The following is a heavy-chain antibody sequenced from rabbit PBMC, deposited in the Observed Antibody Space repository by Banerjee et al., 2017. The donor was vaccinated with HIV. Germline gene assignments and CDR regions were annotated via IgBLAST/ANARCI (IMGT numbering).Heavy chain of an antibody. CDR1: GFDLSSYYY. Sequence: QSLEESGGGLVKPEGSLTLTCKASGFDLSSYYYMCWVRQAPGKGLELITCIVASSSSAYSASWAKGRFTISKTSSPTVTLQMTSLTAADTGTYFCVKKWDLWGPGTLVTVS. D-gene: IGHD1-1*01. V-gene: IGHV1S40*01. CDR2: IVASSSSA. CDR3: VKKWDL. J-gene: IGHJ4*01.